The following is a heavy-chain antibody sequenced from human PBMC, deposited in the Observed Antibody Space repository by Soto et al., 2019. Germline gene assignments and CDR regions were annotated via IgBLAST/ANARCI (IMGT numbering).Heavy chain of an antibody. CDR3: SRGSCVSPCLFDF. CDR1: GFTFSTYD. CDR2: LTSNGDHI. J-gene: IGHJ4*02. V-gene: IGHV3-21*01. Sequence: PGGSLRVSCAASGFTFSTYDMNWGRQAPWKGLQWVSSLTSNGDHIYYADSVQGRFTISRDNAKNSLYLQMNGLRAEDTAVYYCSRGSCVSPCLFDFWGQGTPVTVSS.